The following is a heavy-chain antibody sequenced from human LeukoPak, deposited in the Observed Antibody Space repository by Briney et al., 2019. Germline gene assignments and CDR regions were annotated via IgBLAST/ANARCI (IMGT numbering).Heavy chain of an antibody. V-gene: IGHV3-15*01. CDR1: GFTFSNAW. J-gene: IGHJ4*02. Sequence: PGGYLRLSCAASGFTFSNAWMSWVRQAPGKGLEWVGRIKSKTDGGTTDYAAPVKGRFTISRDDSKNTLYLQMNSLKTEDTAVYYCTLGDPYGSGSYFDYWGQGTLVTVSS. CDR3: TLGDPYGSGSYFDY. D-gene: IGHD3-10*01. CDR2: IKSKTDGGTT.